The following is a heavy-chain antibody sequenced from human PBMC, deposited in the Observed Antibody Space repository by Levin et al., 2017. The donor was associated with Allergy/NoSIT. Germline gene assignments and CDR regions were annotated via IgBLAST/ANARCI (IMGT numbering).Heavy chain of an antibody. CDR3: AKMGGSDYAETHWYFEV. V-gene: IGHV3-23*01. J-gene: IGHJ2*01. Sequence: PGGSLRLSCAASGFTFSSYAMSWVRQAPGKGLEWVSVINYSGGSTKYADSVKGRFTISRDNSKNTVYLQMNSLRAEDTALYHCAKMGGSDYAETHWYFEVWGRGALVTVSS. CDR2: INYSGGST. CDR1: GFTFSSYA. D-gene: IGHD4-17*01.